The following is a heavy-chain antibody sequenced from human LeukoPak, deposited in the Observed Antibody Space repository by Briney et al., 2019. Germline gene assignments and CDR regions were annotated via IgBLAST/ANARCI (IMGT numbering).Heavy chain of an antibody. Sequence: GRSLRLSCAASGFTFDDYAMHWVRQAPGKGLEWVSGISWNSGSIGYADSVKSRFTISRDNAKNSLYLQMNSLRAEDTALYYCAKGTSMIVVVPADYWGQGTLVTVSS. D-gene: IGHD3-22*01. CDR1: GFTFDDYA. CDR2: ISWNSGSI. J-gene: IGHJ4*02. V-gene: IGHV3-9*01. CDR3: AKGTSMIVVVPADY.